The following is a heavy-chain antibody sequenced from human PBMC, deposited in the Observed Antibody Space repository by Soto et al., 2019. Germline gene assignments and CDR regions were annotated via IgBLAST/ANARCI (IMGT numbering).Heavy chain of an antibody. CDR3: AREGIVATILDY. D-gene: IGHD5-12*01. CDR2: ISYDGSNK. CDR1: GFTFSSYA. Sequence: QVQLVESGGGVVQRGRSLRLSCAASGFTFSSYAMHWVRQAPGKGLEWVAVISYDGSNKYYADSVKGRFTISRDNSKNTLYLQMNSLRAEDTAVYYCAREGIVATILDYWGQGTLVTVSS. V-gene: IGHV3-30-3*01. J-gene: IGHJ4*02.